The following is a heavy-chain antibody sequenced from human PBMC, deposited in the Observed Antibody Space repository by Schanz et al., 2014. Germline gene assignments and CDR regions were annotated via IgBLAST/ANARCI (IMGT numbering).Heavy chain of an antibody. V-gene: IGHV1-18*01. J-gene: IGHJ4*02. Sequence: QVQLVQSGAEVKKPGASVKVSCKASGYTFSSYGITWVRQAPGQGLEWMGIINLYGGSTNYAQKFQGRVTITADRSTSTAYMELSSLRSEDTAVYYCARGYGDSPTDFWGQGTLVTVSS. CDR3: ARGYGDSPTDF. CDR1: GYTFSSYG. D-gene: IGHD4-17*01. CDR2: INLYGGST.